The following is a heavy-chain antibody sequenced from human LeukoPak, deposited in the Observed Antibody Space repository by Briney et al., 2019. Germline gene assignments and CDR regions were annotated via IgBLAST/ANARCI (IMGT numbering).Heavy chain of an antibody. J-gene: IGHJ4*02. Sequence: PSETLSLTCTVSGGSISSGGYYWSWIRQHPGKGLEWIGYIYYSGSTYYNPSLKSRVTISVDTSKNQFSLKLSSVTAADTAVYYCARTRTYDSSGYYFGYYLDYWGQGTLVTVSS. CDR1: GGSISSGGYY. D-gene: IGHD3-22*01. CDR2: IYYSGST. V-gene: IGHV4-31*03. CDR3: ARTRTYDSSGYYFGYYLDY.